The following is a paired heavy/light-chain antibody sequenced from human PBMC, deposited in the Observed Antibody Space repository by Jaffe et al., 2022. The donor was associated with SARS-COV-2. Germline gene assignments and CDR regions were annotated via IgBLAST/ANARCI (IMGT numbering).Light chain of an antibody. V-gene: IGKV4-1*01. Sequence: DIVMTQSPDSLAVSLGERATINCKSSQIVLYSSNNKNYLAWYQQKPGQPPTLLIYWASTRESGVPDRFSGSGSGTDFTLTISSLQAEDVAVYYCQQYFSIPLTFGGGTKVEIK. CDR3: QQYFSIPLT. CDR1: QIVLYSSNNKNY. CDR2: WAS. J-gene: IGKJ4*01.
Heavy chain of an antibody. CDR1: GYTFTNYA. CDR3: ARTSRVGVTLDWFDP. CDR2: INAGSGDT. V-gene: IGHV1-3*01. D-gene: IGHD1-26*01. J-gene: IGHJ5*02. Sequence: QVQLVQSGAEVQKPGASVKVSCKASGYTFTNYAIHWMRQAPGQRLEWMGWINAGSGDTKYSQKFLDRVTITRDTSASTVYMELSSLKSEDTAVYYCARTSRVGVTLDWFDPWGQGILVTVSS.